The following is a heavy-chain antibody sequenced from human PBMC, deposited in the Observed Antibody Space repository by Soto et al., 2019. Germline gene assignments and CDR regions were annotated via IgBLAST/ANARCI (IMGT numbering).Heavy chain of an antibody. CDR2: ISFGGNSK. J-gene: IGHJ6*02. V-gene: IGHV3-30-3*01. CDR3: ASVGYSSSQGDDFYGMDV. Sequence: QVQLVESGGGVVQPGRSLRLSCAASGFSFSAYTMHWVRQVPGKGLEWVAVISFGGNSKYYADSVKGRFTISRDNSDNTLYLQRNNLREDDTALYYCASVGYSSSQGDDFYGMDVWGQGTTVTVSS. D-gene: IGHD6-13*01. CDR1: GFSFSAYT.